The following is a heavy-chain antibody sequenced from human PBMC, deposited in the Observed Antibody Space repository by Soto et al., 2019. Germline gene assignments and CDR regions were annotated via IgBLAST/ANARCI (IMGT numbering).Heavy chain of an antibody. CDR2: IIPIFGTA. J-gene: IGHJ5*02. CDR1: GGTFSSYA. Sequence: QVQLVQSGAKVKKPGSSVKVSCKASGGTFSSYAISWVRQAPGQGLEWMGGIIPIFGTANYAQKFQGRVKITEDKSTSTDYMELSSLRSEDTAVYYCARNMVGATQWFDPWGQGTLVTVAS. V-gene: IGHV1-69*06. D-gene: IGHD1-26*01. CDR3: ARNMVGATQWFDP.